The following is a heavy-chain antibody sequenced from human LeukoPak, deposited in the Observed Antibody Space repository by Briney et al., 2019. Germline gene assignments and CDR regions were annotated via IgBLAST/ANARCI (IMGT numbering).Heavy chain of an antibody. V-gene: IGHV1-8*02. CDR1: GYTFTGYY. Sequence: ASVKVSCKASGYTFTGYYMHWVRQATGQGLEWMGWMDPNSGNTGYTQKFQGRVTMTGNTSISTAYMELSSLRSDDTAVYYCARGVSGYDWGGYYYYMDVWGKGTTVTISS. CDR2: MDPNSGNT. CDR3: ARGVSGYDWGGYYYYMDV. D-gene: IGHD5-12*01. J-gene: IGHJ6*03.